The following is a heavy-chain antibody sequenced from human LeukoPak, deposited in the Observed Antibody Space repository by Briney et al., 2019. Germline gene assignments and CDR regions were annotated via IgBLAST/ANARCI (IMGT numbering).Heavy chain of an antibody. Sequence: GSSVKVSCKASGGTFSSYAISWVRQAPGQGLEWMGRIIPILGIANYAQKFQGRVTITADESTSTAYMELSSLRSEDTAVYYCARGGGYSSSSDAFDIWGQGTMVTVSS. V-gene: IGHV1-69*04. CDR1: GGTFSSYA. J-gene: IGHJ3*02. CDR2: IIPILGIA. CDR3: ARGGGYSSSSDAFDI. D-gene: IGHD6-6*01.